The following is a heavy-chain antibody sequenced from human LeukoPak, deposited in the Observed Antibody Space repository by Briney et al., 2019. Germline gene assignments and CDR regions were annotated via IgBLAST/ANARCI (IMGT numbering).Heavy chain of an antibody. V-gene: IGHV4-39*07. Sequence: PSETLSLTCTVSGGSISSSSYYWGWIRQPPGKGLEWIGSIYYSGSTYYNPSLKSRVTISVDTSKNQFSLKLSSVTAADTAVYYCARVVPVGYYYYYMDVWGKGTTVTVSS. CDR3: ARVVPVGYYYYYMDV. CDR2: IYYSGST. D-gene: IGHD1-26*01. J-gene: IGHJ6*03. CDR1: GGSISSSSYY.